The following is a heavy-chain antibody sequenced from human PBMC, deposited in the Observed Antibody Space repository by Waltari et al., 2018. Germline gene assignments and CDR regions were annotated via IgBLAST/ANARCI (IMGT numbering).Heavy chain of an antibody. V-gene: IGHV1-69*05. J-gene: IGHJ4*02. CDR1: GDPFRSTA. D-gene: IGHD2-21*02. CDR2: IIPVFGTA. CDR3: ASGDSTLATVSIDS. Sequence: QVRLVQSGAEVKKPGSSVRVSCKIPGDPFRSTALSWVRQAPGQGLEWMGRIIPVFGTAKYAQKFQDRVTLVTDKSTSSVYMQLTTLRSGDTAVYYCASGDSTLATVSIDSWGQGTLVTVSP.